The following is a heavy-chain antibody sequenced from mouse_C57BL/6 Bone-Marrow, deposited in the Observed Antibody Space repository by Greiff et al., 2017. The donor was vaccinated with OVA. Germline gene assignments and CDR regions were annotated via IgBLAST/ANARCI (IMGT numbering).Heavy chain of an antibody. V-gene: IGHV1-82*01. D-gene: IGHD1-1*01. J-gene: IGHJ4*01. CDR3: ARTTVVDYAMDY. CDR1: GYAFSSSW. Sequence: QVQLQQSGPELVKPGASVKISCKASGYAFSSSWMNWVKQRPGKGLEWIGRIYPGDGDPNYNGKFKGKATMTADKSSSTAYMQLSSLTSEDYAVYFCARTTVVDYAMDYWGQGTSVTVSS. CDR2: IYPGDGDP.